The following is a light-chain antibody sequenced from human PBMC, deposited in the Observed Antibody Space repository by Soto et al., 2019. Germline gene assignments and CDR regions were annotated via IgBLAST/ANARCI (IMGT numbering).Light chain of an antibody. CDR2: LAS. Sequence: DIQMTQSPSSLSSSVGDRVTITFRASQSITRYLNWYQQRPGKAPKLLIYLASTLQSGVPSRFGGSGSGTDFTLTISSVQPEDFATYYCQQSYTTGTFGQGTKVDNK. J-gene: IGKJ1*01. V-gene: IGKV1-39*01. CDR3: QQSYTTGT. CDR1: QSITRY.